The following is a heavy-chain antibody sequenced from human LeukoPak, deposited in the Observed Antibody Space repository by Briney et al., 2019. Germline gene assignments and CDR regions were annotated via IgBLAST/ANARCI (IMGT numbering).Heavy chain of an antibody. Sequence: AGGSLRLSCAASGFTFSSYSMNWVRQAPGKGLEWVSSISSSSSYIYYADSVKGRFTISRDNAKNSLYLQTNSLRAEDTAVYYCARERQVDSSSWYFDYWGQGTLVTVSS. V-gene: IGHV3-21*01. CDR3: ARERQVDSSSWYFDY. J-gene: IGHJ4*02. CDR1: GFTFSSYS. CDR2: ISSSSSYI. D-gene: IGHD6-13*01.